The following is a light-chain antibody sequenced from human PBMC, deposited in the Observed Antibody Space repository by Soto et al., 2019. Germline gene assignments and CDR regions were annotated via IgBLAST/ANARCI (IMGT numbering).Light chain of an antibody. CDR3: SSYAASNNFYFV. CDR2: EVT. V-gene: IGLV2-8*01. Sequence: QSALTQPPSASGSPGQSVTISCTGTSIDVGGYNYVSWYQQYPGRAPKLMIYEVTKRPSGVPDRFSGSKSGNTASLTVSGLQAEDEDDYYCSSYAASNNFYFVFGGGTKLTVL. J-gene: IGLJ3*02. CDR1: SIDVGGYNY.